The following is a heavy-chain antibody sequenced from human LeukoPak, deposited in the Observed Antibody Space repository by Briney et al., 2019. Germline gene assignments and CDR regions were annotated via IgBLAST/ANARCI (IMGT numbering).Heavy chain of an antibody. CDR3: ASPAGYSSSWYDAFDI. CDR2: ISYDGSNK. CDR1: GFTFSSYA. J-gene: IGHJ3*02. D-gene: IGHD6-13*01. Sequence: GGSPRLSCAASGFTFSSYAMHWVRQAPGKGLEWVAVISYDGSNKYYADSVKGRFTISRDNSKNTLYLQMNSLRAEDTAVYYCASPAGYSSSWYDAFDIWAKGQWSPSLQ. V-gene: IGHV3-30*01.